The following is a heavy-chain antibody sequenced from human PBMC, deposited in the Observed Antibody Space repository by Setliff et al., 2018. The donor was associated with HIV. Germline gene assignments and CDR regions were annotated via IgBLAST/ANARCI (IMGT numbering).Heavy chain of an antibody. CDR3: ARADDFWSGYIPY. CDR1: GGSISSGSYY. Sequence: SETLSLTCTVSGGSISSGSYYWGWIRQPPGKGLVWIGSIYYSGSTNYNPSLKSRVTISVDTSKNQFSLKLSSVTAADTAVYYCARADDFWSGYIPYWGQGTLVTVSS. D-gene: IGHD3-3*01. CDR2: IYYSGST. V-gene: IGHV4-39*07. J-gene: IGHJ4*02.